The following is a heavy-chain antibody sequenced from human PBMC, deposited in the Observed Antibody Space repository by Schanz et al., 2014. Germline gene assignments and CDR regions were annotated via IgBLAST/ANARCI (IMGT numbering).Heavy chain of an antibody. D-gene: IGHD5-12*01. V-gene: IGHV3-53*01. CDR1: GFTVNTNY. J-gene: IGHJ3*01. Sequence: EVQLVESGGGLIQPGGSLRLSCAVSGFTVNTNYMSWVRQAPGKGLEWISSMYINSGSTQYADSVKGRFIISRDSSKNTLLLQMNSLGDEDAAVYVCARDGVGDGYNLAFDVWGQGTLVTVSS. CDR2: MYINSGST. CDR3: ARDGVGDGYNLAFDV.